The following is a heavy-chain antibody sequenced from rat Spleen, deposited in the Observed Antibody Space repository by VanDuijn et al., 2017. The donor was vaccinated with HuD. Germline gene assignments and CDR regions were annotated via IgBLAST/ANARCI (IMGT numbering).Heavy chain of an antibody. Sequence: EVQLVESGGGLVQPGRSLKLSCAASGFTFSDFDMAWVRQAPTKGLEWVASITTGGDDTYYRDSVKGRFTISRDDEESTLYLQMDSLRSEDTATYFCARLGGLRNWFAYWGQGTLVTVS. CDR1: GFTFSDFD. V-gene: IGHV5S23*01. CDR3: ARLGGLRNWFAY. J-gene: IGHJ3*01. CDR2: ITTGGDDT. D-gene: IGHD4-3*01.